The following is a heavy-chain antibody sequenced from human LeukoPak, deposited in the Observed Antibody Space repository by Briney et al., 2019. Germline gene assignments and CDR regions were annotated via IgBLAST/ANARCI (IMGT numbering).Heavy chain of an antibody. CDR2: ISGSGVSA. Sequence: GGSLRLSCAASEFTFSSYAMSWVRQAPGKGLEWVSAISGSGVSAYYADSVKGRFTISRDNSKNTLYLQMNSLRAEDTAVYYCAKGRNAFDIWGHGTMVTVSS. J-gene: IGHJ3*02. V-gene: IGHV3-23*01. CDR3: AKGRNAFDI. CDR1: EFTFSSYA.